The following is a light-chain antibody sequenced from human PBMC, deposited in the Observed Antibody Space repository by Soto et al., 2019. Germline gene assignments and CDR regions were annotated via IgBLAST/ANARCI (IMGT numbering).Light chain of an antibody. CDR1: QSVSSSY. V-gene: IGKV3-15*01. Sequence: EIVLTQSPGTLSLSPGERDTLSCRASQSVSSSYLAWYQQTPGQAPRLLIYGASSRATGTPARFSGSGSGTEFTLTISSPQSEDFAVYYCQQYNNWPLITFGQGTRLEIK. J-gene: IGKJ5*01. CDR3: QQYNNWPLIT. CDR2: GAS.